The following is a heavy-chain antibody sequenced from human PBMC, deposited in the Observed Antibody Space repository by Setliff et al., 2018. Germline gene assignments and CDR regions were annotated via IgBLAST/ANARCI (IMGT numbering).Heavy chain of an antibody. J-gene: IGHJ5*02. V-gene: IGHV4-61*01. CDR3: ARGPPGYNPYHWFDP. CDR2: ISYIGNT. CDR1: GASVRSGPYY. Sequence: SETLSLTCTVSGASVRSGPYYWSWIRQPPGKGLEWIGFISYIGNTNYNPSLKSRITISLDTSKDQFSLKVNSVTAADTAVYYCARGPPGYNPYHWFDPWGQGTLVTVSS. D-gene: IGHD5-12*01.